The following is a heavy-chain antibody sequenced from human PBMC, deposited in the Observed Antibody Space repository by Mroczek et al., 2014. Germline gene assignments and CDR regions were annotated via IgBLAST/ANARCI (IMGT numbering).Heavy chain of an antibody. V-gene: IGHV3-21*01. CDR1: GFTFSSYS. CDR3: ARVLSEVRVSYYMDV. CDR2: ISSSSSYI. J-gene: IGHJ6*03. Sequence: VQLQESGGGLVKPGGSLRLSCAASGFTFSSYSMNWVRQAPGKGLEWVSSISSSSSYIYYADSVKGRFTISRDNAKNSLYLQMNSLRAEDTAVYYCARVLSEVRVSYYMDVVGTKGPRSPSP. D-gene: IGHD3-3*01.